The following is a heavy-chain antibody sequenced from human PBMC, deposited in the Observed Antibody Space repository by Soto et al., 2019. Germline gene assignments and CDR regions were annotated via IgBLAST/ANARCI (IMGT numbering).Heavy chain of an antibody. Sequence: QVQLVQSGAEVKKPGSSVKVSCKASGGTFSSYAISWVRQAPGQGLEWMGGIIPIFGTANYAQKFQGRVTIAADESTSTAYLELSRLRSEDTAVYYCAMGVYCSSTSCYRGSSSWNYYYYGMDVWGEGTTVTVSS. CDR1: GGTFSSYA. J-gene: IGHJ6*04. CDR3: AMGVYCSSTSCYRGSSSWNYYYYGMDV. V-gene: IGHV1-69*01. D-gene: IGHD2-2*02. CDR2: IIPIFGTA.